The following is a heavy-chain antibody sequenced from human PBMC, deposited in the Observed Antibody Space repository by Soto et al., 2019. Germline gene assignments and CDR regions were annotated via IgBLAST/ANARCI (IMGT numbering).Heavy chain of an antibody. CDR2: IDWDDDK. V-gene: IGHV2-70*01. J-gene: IGHJ4*02. CDR3: ARTRVYYDSSGPYYFDY. D-gene: IGHD3-22*01. Sequence: SGPTLVNPTQTLTLTCTFSGFSLSTSGMCVSWIRQPPGKALEWLALIDWDDDKYYSTSLKTRLTISKDTSKNQVVLTMTNMDPVDTATYYCARTRVYYDSSGPYYFDYWGQGTRVTVAS. CDR1: GFSLSTSGMC.